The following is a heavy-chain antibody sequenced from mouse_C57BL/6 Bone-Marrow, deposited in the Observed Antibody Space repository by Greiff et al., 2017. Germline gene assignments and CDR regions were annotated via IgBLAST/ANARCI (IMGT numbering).Heavy chain of an antibody. J-gene: IGHJ1*03. Sequence: QVQLKQPGAELVKPGASVKMSCKASGYTFTSYWITWVKQRPGQGLEWIGDINPGSGSTNYNEKFKDKATWTVDTASSTAYMQLSGLTSEDSAVFYGARPYYSNYWYFDVWGTGTTVTVSS. CDR1: GYTFTSYW. CDR2: INPGSGST. CDR3: ARPYYSNYWYFDV. D-gene: IGHD2-5*01. V-gene: IGHV1-55*01.